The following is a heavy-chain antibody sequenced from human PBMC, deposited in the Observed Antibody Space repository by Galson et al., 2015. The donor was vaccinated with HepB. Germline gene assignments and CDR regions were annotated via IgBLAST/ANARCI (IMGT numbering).Heavy chain of an antibody. CDR1: GFTFSSYA. Sequence: SLRLSCAASGFTFSSYAMHWVRQAPGKGLEWVAVISYDGSNKYYADSVKGRFTISRDNSKNTLYLQMNSLRAEDTAVYYCARDLWFGEDYYYGMDVWGQGTTVTVSS. CDR3: ARDLWFGEDYYYGMDV. V-gene: IGHV3-30*04. J-gene: IGHJ6*02. D-gene: IGHD3-10*01. CDR2: ISYDGSNK.